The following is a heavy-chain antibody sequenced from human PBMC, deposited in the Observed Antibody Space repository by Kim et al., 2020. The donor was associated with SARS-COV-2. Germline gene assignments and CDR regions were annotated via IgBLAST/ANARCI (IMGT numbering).Heavy chain of an antibody. J-gene: IGHJ6*02. CDR2: ISYDGSNK. Sequence: GGSLRLSCAASGFTFSSYAMHWVRQAPGKGLEWVAVISYDGSNKYYADSVKGRFTISRDNSKNTLYLQMNSLRAEDTAVYYCARDSLSGSYYNYYYGMDVWGQGTTVTVSS. D-gene: IGHD1-26*01. V-gene: IGHV3-30-3*01. CDR1: GFTFSSYA. CDR3: ARDSLSGSYYNYYYGMDV.